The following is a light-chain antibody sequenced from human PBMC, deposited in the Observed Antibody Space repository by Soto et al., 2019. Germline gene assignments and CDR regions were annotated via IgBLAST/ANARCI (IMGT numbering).Light chain of an antibody. CDR3: HQQGSSPNT. Sequence: EIVLTQSPGTLSLSPGERVTLSCRASQSVIDNYLAWFQQKPGQAPRLLIYRASSRATGIPDRFSGSGAGTDFARTISRLEPDEFAVYYCHQQGSSPNTCGQGTKLEIK. CDR2: RAS. J-gene: IGKJ2*01. CDR1: QSVIDNY. V-gene: IGKV3-20*01.